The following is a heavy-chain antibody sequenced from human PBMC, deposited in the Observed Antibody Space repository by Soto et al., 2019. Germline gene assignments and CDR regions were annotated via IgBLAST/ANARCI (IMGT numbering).Heavy chain of an antibody. Sequence: QVQLVQSGAEVKKPGSSVKVSCKASGGTFSSYAISWVRQAPGQELEWMGGIIPIFGTANYAQKFQGRVTITADESTSTAYMELSSLRSEDTAVYYCARGPFSLARIAVAGTFDYWGQGTLVTVSS. CDR1: GGTFSSYA. V-gene: IGHV1-69*01. J-gene: IGHJ4*02. D-gene: IGHD6-19*01. CDR3: ARGPFSLARIAVAGTFDY. CDR2: IIPIFGTA.